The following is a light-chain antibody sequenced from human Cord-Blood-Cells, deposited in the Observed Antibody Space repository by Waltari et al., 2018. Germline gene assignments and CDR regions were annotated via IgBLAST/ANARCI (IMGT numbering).Light chain of an antibody. CDR1: VLAKKY. J-gene: IGLJ3*02. CDR2: KDS. CDR3: YSAADNNRV. Sequence: QPSSVSVSPGQTARITCSGDVLAKKYARWFQQKPGQAPVLVIYKDSERPSGIPERFSGSSSGTTVTLTISGAQVEDEADYYCYSAADNNRVFGGGTKLTVL. V-gene: IGLV3-27*01.